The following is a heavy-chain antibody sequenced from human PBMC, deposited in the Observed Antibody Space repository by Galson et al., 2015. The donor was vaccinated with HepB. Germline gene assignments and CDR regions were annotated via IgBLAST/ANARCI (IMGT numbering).Heavy chain of an antibody. D-gene: IGHD4-17*01. CDR2: ISRSATYT. Sequence: LRLSCAAAGFSFSDSYMSWIRQAPGKGLEWVSYISRSATYTTYADSVKGRFIISRDDAKSSLSLQMNNLRAEDTAVYFCTRGYADYVGDWFDPWGQGTLVTVSS. CDR3: TRGYADYVGDWFDP. CDR1: GFSFSDSY. J-gene: IGHJ5*02. V-gene: IGHV3-11*06.